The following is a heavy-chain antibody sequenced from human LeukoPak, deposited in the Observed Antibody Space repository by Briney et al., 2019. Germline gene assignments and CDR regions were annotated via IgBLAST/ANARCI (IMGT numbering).Heavy chain of an antibody. D-gene: IGHD2-2*01. CDR3: ARGHRYCSSTSCLLGRDY. V-gene: IGHV4-34*01. Sequence: SVTLSLTCAVYGGSSSGYYWSWIRQPPGKGLEWIGEINHSGSTNYNPSLKSRVTISVDTSKNQFSLKLSSVTAADTAVYYCARGHRYCSSTSCLLGRDYWGQGTLVTASS. CDR1: GGSSSGYY. J-gene: IGHJ4*02. CDR2: INHSGST.